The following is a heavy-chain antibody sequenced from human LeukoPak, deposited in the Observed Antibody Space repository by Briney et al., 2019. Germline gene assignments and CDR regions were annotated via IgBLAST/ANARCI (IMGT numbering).Heavy chain of an antibody. Sequence: GGSLRLSCVASGFSFSSYPMNWVRQAPGKGLEWVAVISYDGSNIYYADSVKGRFTISRDNSKNTLYLQMNSLRAEDTAVYYCASIGSPPFEYWGQGTLVTVSS. CDR2: ISYDGSNI. CDR1: GFSFSSYP. D-gene: IGHD1-26*01. J-gene: IGHJ4*02. V-gene: IGHV3-30*04. CDR3: ASIGSPPFEY.